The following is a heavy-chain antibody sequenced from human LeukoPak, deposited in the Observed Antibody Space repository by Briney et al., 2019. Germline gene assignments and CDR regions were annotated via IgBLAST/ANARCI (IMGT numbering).Heavy chain of an antibody. D-gene: IGHD3-10*01. J-gene: IGHJ3*02. Sequence: AAVKVSCKASVYTFTGYYIHCVRQAPEQGLECMGWINPNRGVTNYAQKFQGRVTMTRDTSISTAYMELSRLRSDDTAVYYCARGSYQEYAFDIWGQGTMVTVSS. V-gene: IGHV1-2*02. CDR1: VYTFTGYY. CDR3: ARGSYQEYAFDI. CDR2: INPNRGVT.